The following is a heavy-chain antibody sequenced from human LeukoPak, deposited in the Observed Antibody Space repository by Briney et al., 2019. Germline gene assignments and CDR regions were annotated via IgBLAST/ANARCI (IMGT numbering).Heavy chain of an antibody. CDR1: GFTFSRYA. V-gene: IGHV3-23*01. Sequence: GGSLRLSCAASGFTFSRYAMSWVRQAPGKGLEWVSSIGGSGGTTYYADSVQGRFTISRDNSKNTLYLQMNSLRAEDTAVYYCARDDDYGDPWPLSFDYWGQGTLVTVSS. D-gene: IGHD4-17*01. CDR2: IGGSGGTT. J-gene: IGHJ4*02. CDR3: ARDDDYGDPWPLSFDY.